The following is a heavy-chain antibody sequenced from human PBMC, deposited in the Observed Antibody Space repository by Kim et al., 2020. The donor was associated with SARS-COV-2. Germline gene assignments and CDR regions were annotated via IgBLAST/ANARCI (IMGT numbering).Heavy chain of an antibody. CDR3: TPVGAAYYFDY. D-gene: IGHD1-26*01. J-gene: IGHJ4*02. Sequence: TDYAAPVKGRFTISRDDSKNTLYLQMNSLKTEDTAVYYCTPVGAAYYFDYWGQGTLVTVSS. CDR2: T. V-gene: IGHV3-15*01.